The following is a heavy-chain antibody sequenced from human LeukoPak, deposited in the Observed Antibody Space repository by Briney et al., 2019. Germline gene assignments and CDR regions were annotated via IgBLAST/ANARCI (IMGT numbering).Heavy chain of an antibody. Sequence: PGGSLRLSCAASGFTLSRYCMHWLRDAPGKGVEGVSYIRSSGSPIQCGDSVRGSFTISRDNAKISVYVHMNTLRDEDTAVYYCATYYDLWSGYDYWGQGTLVTVSS. D-gene: IGHD3-3*01. CDR1: GFTLSRYC. CDR3: ATYYDLWSGYDY. J-gene: IGHJ4*02. V-gene: IGHV3-48*02. CDR2: IRSSGSPI.